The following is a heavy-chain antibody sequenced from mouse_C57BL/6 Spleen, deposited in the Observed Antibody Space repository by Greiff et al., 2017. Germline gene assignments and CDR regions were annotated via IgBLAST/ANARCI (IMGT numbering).Heavy chain of an antibody. CDR3: ARGRDYDWYFDV. Sequence: VQLVESGAELVKPGASVKMSCKASGYTFTTYPLEWMKQNHGKSLEWIGNFHPYNDDTKYNEKFKGKATLSVEKSSSTVYLELSRLTSDDSAVYYCARGRDYDWYFDVWGTGTTVTVSS. CDR1: GYTFTTYP. V-gene: IGHV1-47*01. D-gene: IGHD2-4*01. CDR2: FHPYNDDT. J-gene: IGHJ1*03.